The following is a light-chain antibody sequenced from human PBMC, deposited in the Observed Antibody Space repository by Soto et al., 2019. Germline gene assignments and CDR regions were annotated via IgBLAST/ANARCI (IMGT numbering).Light chain of an antibody. Sequence: AIRMTQSPSSLSASKGDRVTITCRASQGISSYLAWYQQKPGKAPKLLIYAASTLQSGVPSRFSGSGSGTEFTLTISSLQPEDFATYYCQQLNSYPITFGQGTRLEIK. CDR2: AAS. V-gene: IGKV1-8*01. J-gene: IGKJ5*01. CDR1: QGISSY. CDR3: QQLNSYPIT.